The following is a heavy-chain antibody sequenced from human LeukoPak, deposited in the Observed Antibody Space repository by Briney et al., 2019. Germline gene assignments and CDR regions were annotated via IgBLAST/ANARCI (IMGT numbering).Heavy chain of an antibody. J-gene: IGHJ4*02. CDR2: ISSSSSYI. CDR3: AKDLEQWLVLSYFDY. CDR1: GFTFSSYS. V-gene: IGHV3-21*01. Sequence: PGGSLRLSCAASGFTFSSYSMNWVRHAPGKGLEWVSSISSSSSYIYYADSVKGRFTISRDNAKNSLYLQMNSLRAEDTAVYYCAKDLEQWLVLSYFDYWGQGTLVTVSS. D-gene: IGHD6-19*01.